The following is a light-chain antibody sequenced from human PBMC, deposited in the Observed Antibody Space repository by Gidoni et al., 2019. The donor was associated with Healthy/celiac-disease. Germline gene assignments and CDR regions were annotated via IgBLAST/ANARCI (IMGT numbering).Light chain of an antibody. CDR2: KDS. CDR3: QSADSSGTYVV. Sequence: SSPLTQPPSVSVPPGQTARITCSGDALPKQYASWYQQKPGQAPVLVIYKDSERPSGIPERFSGSSSGTTVTLTISGVQAEDEADYYCQSADSSGTYVVFGGGTKLTVL. J-gene: IGLJ2*01. CDR1: ALPKQY. V-gene: IGLV3-25*03.